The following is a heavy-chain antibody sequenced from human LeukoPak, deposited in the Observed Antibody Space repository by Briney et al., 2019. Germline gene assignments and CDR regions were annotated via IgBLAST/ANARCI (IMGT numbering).Heavy chain of an antibody. CDR3: ARGTMVRGVIYN. Sequence: EASVKVSCKASGYTFTNYDINWVRQATGQGLEWMGWINPNSGNTGYAQNFQGRVTMTRDTSISTAYMELSSLTSEDTAVYYCARGTMVRGVIYNWGQGTLVTVSS. D-gene: IGHD3-10*01. CDR1: GYTFTNYD. CDR2: INPNSGNT. V-gene: IGHV1-8*01. J-gene: IGHJ4*02.